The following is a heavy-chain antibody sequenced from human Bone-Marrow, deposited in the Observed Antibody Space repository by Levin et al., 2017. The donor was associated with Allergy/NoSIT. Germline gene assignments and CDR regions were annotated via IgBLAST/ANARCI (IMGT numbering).Heavy chain of an antibody. CDR2: INWNSDSI. V-gene: IGHV3-9*01. CDR3: AKDKRAYSGSSRDCFDM. D-gene: IGHD1-26*01. J-gene: IGHJ3*02. Sequence: GGSLRLSCAASGFTFDDYTMHWVRQVPGKGLEWVSGINWNSDSIGYADSVKGRFTISRDNAKNSLYLQMNSLRPEDTALYYCAKDKRAYSGSSRDCFDMWGQGTMVTVSA. CDR1: GFTFDDYT.